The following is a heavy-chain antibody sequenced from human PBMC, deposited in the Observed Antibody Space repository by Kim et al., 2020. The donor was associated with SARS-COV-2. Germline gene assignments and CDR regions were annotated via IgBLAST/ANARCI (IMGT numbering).Heavy chain of an antibody. Sequence: GGSLRLSCAASGFTFSSYAMSWVRQAPGKGLEWVSTISGSGDSTYYADSVKGRFTISRDNSKNTLYLQMNSLRADDTAVYYCARDPRAYYYVSGSYEVRWGEGTLVTVSS. D-gene: IGHD3-10*01. J-gene: IGHJ4*02. CDR3: ARDPRAYYYVSGSYEVR. CDR1: GFTFSSYA. V-gene: IGHV3-23*01. CDR2: ISGSGDST.